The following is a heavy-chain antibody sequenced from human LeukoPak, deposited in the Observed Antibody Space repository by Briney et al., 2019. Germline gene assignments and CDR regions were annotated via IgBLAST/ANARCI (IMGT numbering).Heavy chain of an antibody. CDR1: GFTFSSYA. CDR3: ATARGWTYYFDY. J-gene: IGHJ4*02. V-gene: IGHV3-23*01. D-gene: IGHD6-19*01. Sequence: PGGSLRLSCAASGFTFSSYAMSWVRQAPVKGLEWVSAISGSGGSTYYADSVKGRFTISRDNSKNTLYLQMNSLRAEDTAVYYCATARGWTYYFDYWGQGTLVTVSS. CDR2: ISGSGGST.